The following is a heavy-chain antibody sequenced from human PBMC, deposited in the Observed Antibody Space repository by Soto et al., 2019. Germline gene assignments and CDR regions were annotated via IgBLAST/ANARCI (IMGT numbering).Heavy chain of an antibody. CDR2: INHSGST. D-gene: IGHD3-3*01. V-gene: IGHV4-34*01. J-gene: IGHJ6*02. CDR1: GGSFSGYY. CDR3: ARGSVLRFLEWLDYYYYYGMDD. Sequence: SETLSLTCAVYGGSFSGYYWSWIRQPPGKGLEWIGEINHSGSTNYNPSLKSRVTISVDTSKNQFSLKLSSVTAADTAVYYCARGSVLRFLEWLDYYYYYGMDDWGQGTTVTVSS.